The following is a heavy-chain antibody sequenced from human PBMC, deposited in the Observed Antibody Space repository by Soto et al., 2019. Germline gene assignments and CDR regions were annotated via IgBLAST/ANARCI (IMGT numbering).Heavy chain of an antibody. D-gene: IGHD3-16*01. Sequence: ASVKVSCKASGCTFTSYDINWVRQATGQGLEWMGWMNPNSGNTGYAQKFQGRVTMTRNTSISTAYMELSSLRSEDTAVYYCARGSREVLGDAFDIWGQGTMVTVSS. CDR1: GCTFTSYD. J-gene: IGHJ3*02. V-gene: IGHV1-8*01. CDR3: ARGSREVLGDAFDI. CDR2: MNPNSGNT.